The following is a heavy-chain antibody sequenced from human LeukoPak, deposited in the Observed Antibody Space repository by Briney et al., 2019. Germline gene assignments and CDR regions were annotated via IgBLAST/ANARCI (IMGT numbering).Heavy chain of an antibody. J-gene: IGHJ4*02. V-gene: IGHV1-2*02. CDR2: INPNSGGT. CDR1: GYTFTGYY. CDR3: ARVRGWEDNYFDY. D-gene: IGHD1-26*01. Sequence: ASVKVSCKASGYTFTGYYMHWVRQAPGQGLEWMGWINPNSGGTNYAQKFQGRVNMTRDTSISTAYMELSRVRSDDTAVYYCARVRGWEDNYFDYWGQGTLVTVSS.